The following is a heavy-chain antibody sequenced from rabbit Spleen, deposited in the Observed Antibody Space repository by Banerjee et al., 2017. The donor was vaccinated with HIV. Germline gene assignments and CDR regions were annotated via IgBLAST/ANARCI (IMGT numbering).Heavy chain of an antibody. Sequence: QQLEESGGGLVKPGGTLTLTCKASGIDFSSDSYMCWVRQAPGKGLEWIACIEAGSSGFTYFASWAKGRFTISKTSSTTVTLQMTSLTAADTATYFCARDTSSSFSSYGMDLWGPGTLVTVS. CDR3: ARDTSSSFSSYGMDL. CDR1: GIDFSSDSY. CDR2: IEAGSSGFT. D-gene: IGHD1-1*01. J-gene: IGHJ6*01. V-gene: IGHV1S40*01.